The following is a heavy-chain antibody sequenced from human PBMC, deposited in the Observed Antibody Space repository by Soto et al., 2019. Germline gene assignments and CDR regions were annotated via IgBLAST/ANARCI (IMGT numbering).Heavy chain of an antibody. J-gene: IGHJ4*02. Sequence: SETLSLTCTVSGGSISSADYYWSWIRQPPGKGLEWIGYIYYSGSTYYTPSLRSRVTISVNTSKNQFSLKLSSVTAADTAVYYCARDSGGSGYYWGNFDYWGQGTLVTAPQ. CDR3: ARDSGGSGYYWGNFDY. V-gene: IGHV4-30-4*01. CDR2: IYYSGST. D-gene: IGHD3-22*01. CDR1: GGSISSADYY.